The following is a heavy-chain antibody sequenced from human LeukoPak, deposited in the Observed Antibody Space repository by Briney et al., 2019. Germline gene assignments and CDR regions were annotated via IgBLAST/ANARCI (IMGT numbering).Heavy chain of an antibody. CDR3: ARRASYGYYRRYFDY. D-gene: IGHD3-3*01. CDR1: GGSISSYY. CDR2: IYSGST. Sequence: SETLSLTCTVSGGSISSYYWGRIRQPPGKGLEWIGSIYSGSTYYNPSLRSRVTISVDTSKNQFSLNLSSVTAADTAVYYCARRASYGYYRRYFDYWGQGTLVTVSS. V-gene: IGHV4-39*01. J-gene: IGHJ4*02.